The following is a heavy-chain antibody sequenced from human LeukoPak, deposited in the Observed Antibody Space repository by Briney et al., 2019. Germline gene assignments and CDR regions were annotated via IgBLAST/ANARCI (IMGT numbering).Heavy chain of an antibody. CDR1: GGSISNSSYY. CDR2: IYYSGST. D-gene: IGHD2/OR15-2a*01. CDR3: AMSSDYFRIDY. Sequence: SETLSLTWTVSGGSISNSSYYWGWIRQPPEKGLEWIGTIYYSGSTYYNPSLKSRVTISVDTSNNQFSLKLSSVTAADTAVYSRAMSSDYFRIDYWGQGALVTVSS. J-gene: IGHJ4*02. V-gene: IGHV4-39*01.